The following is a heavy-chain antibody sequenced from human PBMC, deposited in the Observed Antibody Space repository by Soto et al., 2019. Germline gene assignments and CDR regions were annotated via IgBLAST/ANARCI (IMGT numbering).Heavy chain of an antibody. CDR1: GYTFTSYY. CDR2: INPSGGYT. J-gene: IGHJ1*01. CDR3: SNCATSCYEDQSYFQH. Sequence: GASVKVSCKASGYTFTSYYMNWVRQAPGQGLEWLGIINPSGGYTTYAQRFLGRVTMTSDTSTSTVHMELGSLTSEDTGVYFCSNCATSCYEDQSYFQHWGQGTPVTVSS. D-gene: IGHD2-2*01. V-gene: IGHV1-46*01.